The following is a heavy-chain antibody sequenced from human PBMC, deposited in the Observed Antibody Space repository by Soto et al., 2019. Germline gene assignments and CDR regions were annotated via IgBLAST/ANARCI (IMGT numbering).Heavy chain of an antibody. D-gene: IGHD2-15*01. J-gene: IGHJ6*02. Sequence: SETLCLTCAVYVGYFSVYYWNWIRQPPGKGLEWIGEINHSGSTNYNPSLKSRVTISVDTSKNQFSLKLSSVTAADTAVYYCARGGRVYYYYGMDVWGQGTTVTVSS. V-gene: IGHV4-34*01. CDR2: INHSGST. CDR3: ARGGRVYYYYGMDV. CDR1: VGYFSVYY.